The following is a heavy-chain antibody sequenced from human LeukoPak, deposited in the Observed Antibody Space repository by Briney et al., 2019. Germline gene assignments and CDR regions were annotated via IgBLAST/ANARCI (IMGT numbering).Heavy chain of an antibody. Sequence: SETLSLTCAVYGGSFSGYYWSWIRQPPGKGLEWIGEINHSGSTNYNPSLKSRVTISVDTSKNQFSLKLSSVTAADTAVYYCARGPTDYYDTPFDYWGQGTLVTVSS. V-gene: IGHV4-34*01. D-gene: IGHD3-22*01. CDR1: GGSFSGYY. CDR2: INHSGST. CDR3: ARGPTDYYDTPFDY. J-gene: IGHJ4*02.